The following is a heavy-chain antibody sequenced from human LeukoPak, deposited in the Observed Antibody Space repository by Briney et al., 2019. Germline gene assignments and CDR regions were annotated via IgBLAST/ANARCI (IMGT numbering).Heavy chain of an antibody. CDR1: GGSISSGDYY. CDR3: ARDLGYDWVFGY. Sequence: SETLSLTCTVSGGSISSGDYYWSWIRQPPGKGLEWIGYIYYSGSTYYNPSLKSRVTISVDTSKNQFSLKLSSVTAADTAVYCCARDLGYDWVFGYWGQGTLVTVSS. J-gene: IGHJ4*02. CDR2: IYYSGST. V-gene: IGHV4-30-4*01. D-gene: IGHD5-12*01.